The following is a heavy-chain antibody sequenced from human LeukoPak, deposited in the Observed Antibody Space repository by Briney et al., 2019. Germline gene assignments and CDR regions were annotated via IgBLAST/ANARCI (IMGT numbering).Heavy chain of an antibody. CDR2: IIPIFGTA. D-gene: IGHD3-3*02. V-gene: IGHV1-69*13. J-gene: IGHJ5*02. CDR1: GYTFTSYY. CDR3: ARGRCISPTSPGDNWFAP. Sequence: SVKVSCKASGYTFTSYYMHWVRQAPGQGLEWMGGIIPIFGTANYAQKFQGRVTITADESTSTAYMELSSLRSEDTAVYYCARGRCISPTSPGDNWFAPWGQETLVTVS.